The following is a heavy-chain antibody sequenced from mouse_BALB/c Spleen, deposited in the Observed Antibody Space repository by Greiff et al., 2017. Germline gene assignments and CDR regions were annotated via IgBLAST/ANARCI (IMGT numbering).Heavy chain of an antibody. J-gene: IGHJ3*01. CDR3: NYYGNYGWFAY. Sequence: EVQLQQSGAELVRSGASVKLSCTASGFNIKDYYMHWVKQRPEQGLERIGWIDPENGDTEYAPKFQGKATMTADTSSNTAYLQLSSLTSEDTAVYYCNYYGNYGWFAYWGQGTLVTVSA. CDR1: GFNIKDYY. CDR2: IDPENGDT. D-gene: IGHD2-1*01. V-gene: IGHV14-4*02.